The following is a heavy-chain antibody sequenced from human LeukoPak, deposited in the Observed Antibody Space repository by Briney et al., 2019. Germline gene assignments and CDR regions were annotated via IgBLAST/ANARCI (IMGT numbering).Heavy chain of an antibody. V-gene: IGHV1-24*01. Sequence: ASVKVSCKVSGYPLTELSMYWVRQAPGKGLEWMGSLDPEGRLYAQKFQGRVTMTEDTSTDTVYMELSSLRSEDTAVYYCATDPMGDGFTEVLDYWGQGTLVTVSS. CDR3: ATDPMGDGFTEVLDY. D-gene: IGHD5-24*01. CDR1: GYPLTELS. J-gene: IGHJ4*02. CDR2: LDPEGR.